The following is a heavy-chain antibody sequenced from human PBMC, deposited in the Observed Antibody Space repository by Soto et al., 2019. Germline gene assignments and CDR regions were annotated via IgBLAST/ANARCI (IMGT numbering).Heavy chain of an antibody. CDR1: GGSISDFY. J-gene: IGHJ4*02. V-gene: IGHV4-59*01. CDR3: ARVGGLAARTFDY. CDR2: IYYSGST. Sequence: SETLSLTCTVSGGSISDFYWSWIRQPPGKGLEWIGYIYYSGSTNYNPSLKSRVTISVDTSKNQFSLNLRSMSPADTAVYYCARVGGLAARTFDYWGPGTLVTV. D-gene: IGHD6-6*01.